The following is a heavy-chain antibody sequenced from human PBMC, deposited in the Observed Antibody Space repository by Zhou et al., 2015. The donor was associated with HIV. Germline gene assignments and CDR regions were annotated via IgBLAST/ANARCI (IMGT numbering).Heavy chain of an antibody. J-gene: IGHJ5*02. D-gene: IGHD3-16*01. CDR2: IIPILGIA. CDR3: AREVFVWEETNWNWFDP. V-gene: IGHV1-69*08. Sequence: QVQLVQSGAEVKKPGSSVKVSCKASGGTFSSYTISWVRQAPGQGLEWMGRIIPILGIANYAQKFQGRVTITADKSTSTAYMELSSLRSEDTAVYYCAREVFVWEETNWNWFDPWGQGTLVTVSS. CDR1: GGTFSSYT.